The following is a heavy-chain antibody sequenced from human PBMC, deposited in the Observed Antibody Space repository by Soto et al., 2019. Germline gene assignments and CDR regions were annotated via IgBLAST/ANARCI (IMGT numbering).Heavy chain of an antibody. CDR1: GASISYGGFS. CDR3: ARGGGYDSFDY. D-gene: IGHD5-12*01. J-gene: IGHJ4*02. V-gene: IGHV4-30-2*06. CDR2: ISHLENT. Sequence: SETLSLTCTVSGASISYGGFSWSWIRQSPGKGLEWIGYISHLENTYLHPSFKSRLTMSIDRTRNQFSLKLSSVTAADMAVYYCARGGGYDSFDYWGQGVLVTVPQ.